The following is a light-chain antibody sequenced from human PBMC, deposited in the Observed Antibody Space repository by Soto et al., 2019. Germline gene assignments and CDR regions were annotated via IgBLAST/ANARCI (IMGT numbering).Light chain of an antibody. J-gene: IGKJ5*01. Sequence: EIMLTPSPATVSLSPEERATLSCRASQSVSSYLAWYQQKPGQAPRLLIYDASNRATGIPARFSGSGSGTDFTLTISSLEPEDFAVYYCQQRSNWPRITFGQGTRLEIK. CDR2: DAS. CDR3: QQRSNWPRIT. V-gene: IGKV3-11*01. CDR1: QSVSSY.